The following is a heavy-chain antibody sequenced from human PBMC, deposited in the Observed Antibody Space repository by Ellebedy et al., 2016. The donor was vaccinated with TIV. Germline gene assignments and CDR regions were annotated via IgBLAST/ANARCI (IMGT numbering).Heavy chain of an antibody. V-gene: IGHV4-59*01. Sequence: SETLSLTCTVSGGSISTYYWSWIRQPPGKGLEWIGYIYYSGSTNYNPSLKSRVTISVDTSKNQFSLKLSSVTAADTAVYYCARDNADDAFVIWGQGTMVTVSS. CDR2: IYYSGST. J-gene: IGHJ3*02. CDR1: GGSISTYY. CDR3: ARDNADDAFVI.